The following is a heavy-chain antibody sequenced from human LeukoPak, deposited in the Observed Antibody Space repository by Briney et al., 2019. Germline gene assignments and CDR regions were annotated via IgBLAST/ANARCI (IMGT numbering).Heavy chain of an antibody. CDR1: GGSISSSSYY. D-gene: IGHD3-22*01. V-gene: IGHV4-39*01. J-gene: IGHJ4*02. CDR3: ARRTYYYDSSGYPLYYFDY. CDR2: IYYSGST. Sequence: PSETLSLTCTVSGGSISSSSYYWGWIRQPPGKGLEWIGSIYYSGSTYYNPSLKSRVTISVDTSKNQFSLKLSSVTAADTAVYYCARRTYYYDSSGYPLYYFDYWGQGTLVTVSS.